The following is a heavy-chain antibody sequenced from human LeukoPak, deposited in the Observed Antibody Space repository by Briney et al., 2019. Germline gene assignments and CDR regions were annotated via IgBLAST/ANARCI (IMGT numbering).Heavy chain of an antibody. CDR2: ISTTENT. Sequence: SETLSLTCTVSGGSISTYYWSWIRQPAGEGLEWIGRISTTENTNYNPSLKSRVTISVDKSKNQFSLKLSSVTAADTAVYYCARQSGGNYVYFGYWGQGTQVTVSS. V-gene: IGHV4-4*07. CDR1: GGSISTYY. D-gene: IGHD2-15*01. CDR3: ARQSGGNYVYFGY. J-gene: IGHJ4*02.